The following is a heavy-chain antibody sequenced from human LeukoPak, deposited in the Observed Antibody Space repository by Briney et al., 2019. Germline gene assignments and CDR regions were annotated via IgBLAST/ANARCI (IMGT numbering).Heavy chain of an antibody. D-gene: IGHD6-13*01. CDR1: GGSISSSSYY. CDR3: ARHPPPYSSSWYYFDY. Sequence: SETLSLTCTVSGGSISSSSYYWGWIRQPPGKGLGWIGSIYYSGSTYYNPSLKSRVTISVDTSKNQFSLKLSSVTAADTAVYYCARHPPPYSSSWYYFDYWGQGTLVTVSS. J-gene: IGHJ4*02. V-gene: IGHV4-39*01. CDR2: IYYSGST.